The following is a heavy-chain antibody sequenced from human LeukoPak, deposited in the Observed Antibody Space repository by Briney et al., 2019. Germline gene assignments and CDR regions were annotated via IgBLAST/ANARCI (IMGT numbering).Heavy chain of an antibody. D-gene: IGHD3-10*01. V-gene: IGHV3-53*04. CDR3: ARDGDLWFGELELVY. CDR2: IYSGGST. J-gene: IGHJ4*02. CDR1: GFTVSSNY. Sequence: GGSLRLSCAASGFTVSSNYMSWVRQAPGKGLEWVSVIYSGGSTYYADSVKGRFTISRHNSENTLHLQMNSLRAEDTAVYYCARDGDLWFGELELVYWGQGTLVTVSS.